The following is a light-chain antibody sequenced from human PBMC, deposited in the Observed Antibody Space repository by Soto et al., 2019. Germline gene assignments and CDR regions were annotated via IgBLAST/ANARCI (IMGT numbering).Light chain of an antibody. Sequence: DIQMTQSPSSLSASVGDRVTITCQASQDISNYLNWYQQKPGKAPKLLIYDASNLETGVPSRFSGGVSGKDFIFTISSLQPEDIATYYCQQYDHLPITFGQGTRLEIK. J-gene: IGKJ5*01. CDR3: QQYDHLPIT. V-gene: IGKV1-33*01. CDR2: DAS. CDR1: QDISNY.